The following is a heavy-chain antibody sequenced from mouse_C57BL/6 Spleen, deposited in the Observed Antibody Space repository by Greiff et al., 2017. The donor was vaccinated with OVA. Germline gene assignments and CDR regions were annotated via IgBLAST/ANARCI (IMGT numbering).Heavy chain of an antibody. CDR3: ARHEDYDSFAY. CDR1: GFTFSSYG. Sequence: EVKLVESGGDLVKPGGSLKLSCAASGFTFSSYGMSWVRQTPDKRLEWVATISSGGSYTYYPDSVKGRFTISRDNAKNTLYLQMRSLKSEDTAMYYCARHEDYDSFAYWGQGTLVTVSA. J-gene: IGHJ3*01. CDR2: ISSGGSYT. D-gene: IGHD2-4*01. V-gene: IGHV5-6*01.